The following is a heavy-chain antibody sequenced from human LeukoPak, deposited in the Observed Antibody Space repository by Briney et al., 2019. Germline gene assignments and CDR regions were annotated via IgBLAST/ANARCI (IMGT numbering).Heavy chain of an antibody. CDR3: AREDADYTFSFDF. Sequence: ASVKVSCKASGYTFTRNYMHWVRQAPGQGLEWMGIINPRGGSTTYAQKFQGRLTMSRDTSTSTVYMELSSLRSEDTAVYYCAREDADYTFSFDFWGQGTLVTVSS. CDR2: INPRGGST. V-gene: IGHV1-46*01. CDR1: GYTFTRNY. D-gene: IGHD4-17*01. J-gene: IGHJ4*02.